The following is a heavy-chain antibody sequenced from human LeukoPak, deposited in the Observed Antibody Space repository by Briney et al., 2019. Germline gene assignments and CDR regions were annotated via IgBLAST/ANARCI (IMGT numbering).Heavy chain of an antibody. CDR2: INYDGSEK. J-gene: IGHJ1*01. V-gene: IGHV3-7*01. CDR1: GFIFGTTS. CDR3: TRDQH. Sequence: GGSLRLSCASSGFIFGTTSMSWVRQTPGKGLEWVASINYDGSEKYYVGSVEGRFTISRDSAKKSLFLQMNSLRAEDTAIYYCTRDQHWGQGTLVTVSS.